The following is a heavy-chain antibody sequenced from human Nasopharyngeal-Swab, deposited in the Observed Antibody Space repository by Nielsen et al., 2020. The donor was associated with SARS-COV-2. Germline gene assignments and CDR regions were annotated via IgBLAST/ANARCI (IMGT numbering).Heavy chain of an antibody. Sequence: GGFLRLSWTASGFASSTYWMSWVRQAPGKGLEWVANIKQDGSEKYYVDSVKGRFTISRDNAKNSLYLQMNSLRAEDTAVYYCASERWLQSSFDYWGQGTLVTVSS. D-gene: IGHD5-24*01. CDR3: ASERWLQSSFDY. CDR1: GFASSTYW. V-gene: IGHV3-7*01. J-gene: IGHJ4*02. CDR2: IKQDGSEK.